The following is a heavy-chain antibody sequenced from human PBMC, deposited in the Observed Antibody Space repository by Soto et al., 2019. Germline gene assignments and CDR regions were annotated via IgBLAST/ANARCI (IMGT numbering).Heavy chain of an antibody. V-gene: IGHV3-13*04. J-gene: IGHJ4*02. Sequence: GGSLRLSCSASGFTFSSYDMHWVRQGPGKGLEWVSAIGTAGDTNYAGSVKGRFTICRENAKNSLYLQMNSLRAGDTAIYFCARAIGPTLFDYWGQGTLVTVSS. CDR3: ARAIGPTLFDY. CDR2: IGTAGDT. CDR1: GFTFSSYD. D-gene: IGHD3-22*01.